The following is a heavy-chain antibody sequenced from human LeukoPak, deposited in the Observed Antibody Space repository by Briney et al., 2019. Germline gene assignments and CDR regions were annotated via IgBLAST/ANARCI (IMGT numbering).Heavy chain of an antibody. CDR3: ARDRGPATANAFDI. Sequence: SETPSLTCTVSGGSISSGGYYWSWIRQHPGKCLEWIGHIYYSGSTYYNPSLKSRVTISVDTSKNQFSLKLSSVTAADTAVYYCARDRGPATANAFDIWGQGTMVTVSS. J-gene: IGHJ3*02. V-gene: IGHV4-31*03. D-gene: IGHD1-26*01. CDR1: GGSISSGGYY. CDR2: IYYSGST.